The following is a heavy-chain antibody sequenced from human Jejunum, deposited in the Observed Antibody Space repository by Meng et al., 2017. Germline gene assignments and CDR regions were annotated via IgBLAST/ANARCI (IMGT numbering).Heavy chain of an antibody. D-gene: IGHD6-13*01. Sequence: GESLKISCVASGFTFSDYYMNWIRQAPGKGLEWVSFISSSDSTIYYADSVKGRFTISRDNAKNSLYLQLNSLRPEDTAVYYCSRDRIPTSSIPPHHPYAPDVWGQGTMVTVS. CDR1: GFTFSDYY. CDR2: ISSSDSTI. CDR3: SRDRIPTSSIPPHHPYAPDV. J-gene: IGHJ6*02. V-gene: IGHV3-11*01.